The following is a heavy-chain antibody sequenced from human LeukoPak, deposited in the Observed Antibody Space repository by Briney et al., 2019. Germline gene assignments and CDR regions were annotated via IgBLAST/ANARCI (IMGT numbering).Heavy chain of an antibody. J-gene: IGHJ4*02. V-gene: IGHV1-46*03. D-gene: IGHD5-24*01. CDR3: ARDVIPRDGYKNYFDY. CDR2: INPSGGST. Sequence: ASVTVSCKASGYTCTSYYRHWVRQAPGQPLEWMVIINPSGGSTSYAQKFQGRVTMTRDTSTSTVYMELSSLRSEDTAVYYCARDVIPRDGYKNYFDYWGQGTLVTVSS. CDR1: GYTCTSYY.